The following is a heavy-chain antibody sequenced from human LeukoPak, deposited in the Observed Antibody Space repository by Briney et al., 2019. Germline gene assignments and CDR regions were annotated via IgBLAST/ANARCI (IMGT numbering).Heavy chain of an antibody. J-gene: IGHJ4*02. D-gene: IGHD2-2*01. CDR1: GFTFSSYA. Sequence: TGGSLRLSCAASGFTFSSYAMSWVRQAPGKGLEWVSAISGSGGSTYYADSVKGRFTISRDNPKNTLYLQMNSLRAEDTAVYYCAVVPAAMNYFDYWGQGTLVTVSS. CDR2: ISGSGGST. V-gene: IGHV3-23*01. CDR3: AVVPAAMNYFDY.